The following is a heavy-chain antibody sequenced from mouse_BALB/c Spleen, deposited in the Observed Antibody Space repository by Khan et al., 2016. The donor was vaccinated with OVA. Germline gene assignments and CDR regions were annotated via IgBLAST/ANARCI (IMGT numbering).Heavy chain of an antibody. CDR1: GYTFTDYA. Sequence: QVRLQQSGPKLVRPGVSVKISCKGSGYTFTDYAMYWVKQSHAKSLEWIGLISTYSGNTNYNQKFKGKATMTVDKSSSTAYMELARLTSEDSAIYYCARPAYDGYYDYWGQGTTLTVSS. CDR3: ARPAYDGYYDY. CDR2: ISTYSGNT. D-gene: IGHD2-3*01. V-gene: IGHV1S137*01. J-gene: IGHJ2*01.